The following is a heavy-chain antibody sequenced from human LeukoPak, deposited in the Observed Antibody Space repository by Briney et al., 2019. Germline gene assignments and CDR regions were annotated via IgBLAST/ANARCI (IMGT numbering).Heavy chain of an antibody. CDR1: GYTFTGYY. CDR2: ISAYNGNT. D-gene: IGHD3-22*01. CDR3: AAAAHYYDSSGYPHPNWFDP. V-gene: IGHV1-18*04. Sequence: GASVKVSCKASGYTFTGYYMHWVRQAPGQGLEWMGWISAYNGNTNYAQKLQGRVTMTTDTSTSTAYMELRSLRSDDTAVYYCAAAAHYYDSSGYPHPNWFDPWGQGTLVTVSS. J-gene: IGHJ5*02.